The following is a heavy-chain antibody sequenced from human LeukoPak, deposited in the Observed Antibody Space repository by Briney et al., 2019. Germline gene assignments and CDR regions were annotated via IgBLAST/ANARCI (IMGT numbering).Heavy chain of an antibody. J-gene: IGHJ4*02. CDR3: ARDSRDGSGSLDY. Sequence: PGGSLRLSCAASGFTFNIYGMHWVRQAPGKGLEWVAAISYDERDKFYADSVKGRFTISRDNSKNTLYLQMNSLRAEDTAVYYCARDSRDGSGSLDYWGQGTLVTVSS. V-gene: IGHV3-30*03. D-gene: IGHD3-10*01. CDR2: ISYDERDK. CDR1: GFTFNIYG.